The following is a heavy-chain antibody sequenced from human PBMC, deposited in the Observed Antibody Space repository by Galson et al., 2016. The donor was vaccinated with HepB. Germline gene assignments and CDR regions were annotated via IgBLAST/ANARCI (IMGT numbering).Heavy chain of an antibody. CDR3: SREMTRSYFA. CDR1: GFTFNAHW. CDR2: IRGDGIIS. V-gene: IGHV3-7*01. Sequence: SLRLSCAASGFTFNAHWMNWVRQAPGKGLEWVANIRGDGIISYYAESVRGRFTISRDNAKNSLYLQMNGLRVDETAVYYCSREMTRSYFAWGQGTLVTVSS. D-gene: IGHD3-10*01. J-gene: IGHJ5*02.